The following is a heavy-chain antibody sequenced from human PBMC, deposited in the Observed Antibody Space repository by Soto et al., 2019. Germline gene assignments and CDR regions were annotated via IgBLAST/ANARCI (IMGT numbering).Heavy chain of an antibody. CDR2: INAGNGNT. CDR3: ARDLVDYYYGMDV. Sequence: ASLQVSCESYGSTFTSYAMHCVRHDPGQRLEWMGWINAGNGNTKYSQKFQGRVTITRDTSASTAYMELSSLRSEDTAVYYCARDLVDYYYGMDVWGQGTTVTVSS. D-gene: IGHD3-9*01. V-gene: IGHV1-3*01. J-gene: IGHJ6*02. CDR1: GSTFTSYA.